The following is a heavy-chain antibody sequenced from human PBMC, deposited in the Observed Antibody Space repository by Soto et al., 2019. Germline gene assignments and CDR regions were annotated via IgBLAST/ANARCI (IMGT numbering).Heavy chain of an antibody. CDR2: ISYDGSNK. CDR3: ARGIVGATPDY. J-gene: IGHJ4*02. CDR1: GFTFSSYA. Sequence: QVQLVESGGGVVQPGRSLRLSCAASGFTFSSYAMHWVRQAPGKGLEWVAVISYDGSNKYYADSVKGRFTISRDNSKNTLYLQMNSLRAEDTAVYYCARGIVGATPDYWGQGTLVTVSS. D-gene: IGHD1-26*01. V-gene: IGHV3-30-3*01.